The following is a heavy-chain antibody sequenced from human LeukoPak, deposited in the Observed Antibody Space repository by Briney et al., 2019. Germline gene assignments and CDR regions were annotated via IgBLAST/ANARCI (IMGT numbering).Heavy chain of an antibody. Sequence: PSDSLSLHCTVSGGSVSSGSSYWSWLRQPPGKRLVWIGYISYSANTNFNPSPKSRVTVSVDTSKNHFSLKLSSVTAADTAVYYCAKTVPAAFVYFDFCGQGTLVTVSS. V-gene: IGHV4-61*01. CDR3: AKTVPAAFVYFDF. CDR1: GGSVSSGSSY. CDR2: ISYSANT. J-gene: IGHJ4*02. D-gene: IGHD2-2*01.